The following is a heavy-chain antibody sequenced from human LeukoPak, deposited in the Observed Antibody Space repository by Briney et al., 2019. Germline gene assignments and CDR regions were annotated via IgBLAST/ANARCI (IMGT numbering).Heavy chain of an antibody. D-gene: IGHD6-13*01. CDR2: INPNSGGT. V-gene: IGHV1-2*02. CDR1: GYTFTGYY. CDR3: ARVIAAAGSLPDY. J-gene: IGHJ4*02. Sequence: ASVKVSCKASGYTFTGYYMHWVRQAPGQGLEWMGWINPNSGGTNYAQKFQGRVTMTRDTSISTAYMELSRLRSDDTAVYYCARVIAAAGSLPDYWGQGTLVTVSS.